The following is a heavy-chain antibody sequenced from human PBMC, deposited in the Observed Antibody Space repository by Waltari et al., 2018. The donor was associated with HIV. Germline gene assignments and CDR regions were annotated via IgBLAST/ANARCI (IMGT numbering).Heavy chain of an antibody. V-gene: IGHV4-39*01. Sequence: HLQLRESGPGRVKPSETLSLTCTVPGGCIGTGDYYWGCIRRTPGKGLGGIGSIYYSGRTYYNPSLKSRVTISVDTSKNQFSLKLSSVTTADTAVFYCARHALRVGAAYWNFDLWGRGTLVTVSS. J-gene: IGHJ2*01. CDR1: GGCIGTGDYY. D-gene: IGHD1-26*01. CDR3: ARHALRVGAAYWNFDL. CDR2: IYYSGRT.